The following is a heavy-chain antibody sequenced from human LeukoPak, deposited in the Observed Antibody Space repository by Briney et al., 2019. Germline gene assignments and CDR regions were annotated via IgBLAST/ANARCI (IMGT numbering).Heavy chain of an antibody. CDR1: GGTFSSYA. Sequence: RASVKVSCKASGGTFSSYAISWVRQAPGQGLEWMGRIIPILGIANYAQKFQDRVTITADKSTSTAYMELSSLRSEDTAVYYCARDIELGYCSGGSCYSGKTDIWGQGTMVTVSS. CDR2: IIPILGIA. CDR3: ARDIELGYCSGGSCYSGKTDI. D-gene: IGHD2-15*01. V-gene: IGHV1-69*04. J-gene: IGHJ3*02.